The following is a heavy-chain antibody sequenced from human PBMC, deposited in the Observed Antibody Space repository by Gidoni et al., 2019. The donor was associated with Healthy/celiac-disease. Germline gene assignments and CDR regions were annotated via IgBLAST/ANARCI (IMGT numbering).Heavy chain of an antibody. CDR1: GGSVSSGSYY. D-gene: IGHD4-17*01. V-gene: IGHV4-61*01. Sequence: QVQLQESGPGLVKPSETLSLTCTVSGGSVSSGSYYWSWIRQPPGKGLEWIGYIYYSGSTNYTPSLKSRVTISVDTSKNQFSLKLSSVTAADTAVYYCARDPYGDYPYNWFDPWGQGTLVTVSS. J-gene: IGHJ5*02. CDR3: ARDPYGDYPYNWFDP. CDR2: IYYSGST.